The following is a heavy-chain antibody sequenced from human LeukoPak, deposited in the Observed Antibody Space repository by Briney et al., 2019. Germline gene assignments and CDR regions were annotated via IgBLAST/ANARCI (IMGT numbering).Heavy chain of an antibody. CDR2: IYPGDSDT. J-gene: IGHJ4*02. CDR3: ARPISASSGGPYFFDY. CDR1: GYSFPNYW. V-gene: IGHV5-51*01. Sequence: GESLKISCRVSGYSFPNYWIGWVRQKPGKGLEWMAIIYPGDSDTRYSPSFRGQVSIPADKSINTAYLQWNSLGASDTAIYYCARPISASSGGPYFFDYWGQGALVTVSS. D-gene: IGHD6-6*01.